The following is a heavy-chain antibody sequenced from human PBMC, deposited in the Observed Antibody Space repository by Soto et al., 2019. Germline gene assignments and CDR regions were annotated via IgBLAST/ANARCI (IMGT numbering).Heavy chain of an antibody. Sequence: PSETLSLTCTVSGGSISSYYWSWIRQPPGKGLEWIGYIYYSGSTNYNPSLKSRVTISVGTSKNQFSLKLSSVTAADTAVYYCARHHGDFNYFDYWGQGTLVTGSS. V-gene: IGHV4-59*08. CDR3: ARHHGDFNYFDY. CDR1: GGSISSYY. CDR2: IYYSGST. D-gene: IGHD4-17*01. J-gene: IGHJ4*02.